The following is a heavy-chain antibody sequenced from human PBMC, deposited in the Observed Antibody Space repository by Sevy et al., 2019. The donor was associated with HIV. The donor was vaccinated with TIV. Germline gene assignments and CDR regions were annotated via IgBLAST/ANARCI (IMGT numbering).Heavy chain of an antibody. V-gene: IGHV3-73*01. CDR2: IRSKANSYAT. D-gene: IGHD3-10*01. J-gene: IGHJ4*01. CDR3: TSRMEDYSSVRSFDY. Sequence: GGSLRLSCAASGFTFSGSAMHWVRQASGKGLEWVGRIRSKANSYATAYAASVKGRFTISRDDSKNTAYLQMNSLKTEETAVYYCTSRMEDYSSVRSFDYWGKEPWSPSPQ. CDR1: GFTFSGSA.